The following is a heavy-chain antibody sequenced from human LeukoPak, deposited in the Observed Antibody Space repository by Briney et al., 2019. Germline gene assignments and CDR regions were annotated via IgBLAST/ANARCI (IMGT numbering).Heavy chain of an antibody. V-gene: IGHV1-3*01. Sequence: GASVTVSCKASGYTFTSYAMHWVRQAPGQRLEWMGWINAGNGNTKYSQKFQGRVTITRDTSASTAYMELSSLRSEDTAVYYCAKDRPSGEIDYWGQGTLVTVSS. CDR2: INAGNGNT. J-gene: IGHJ4*02. CDR1: GYTFTSYA. CDR3: AKDRPSGEIDY. D-gene: IGHD3-10*01.